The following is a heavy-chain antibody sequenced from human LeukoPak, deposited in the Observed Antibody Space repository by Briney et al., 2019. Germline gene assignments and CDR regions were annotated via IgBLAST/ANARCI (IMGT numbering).Heavy chain of an antibody. V-gene: IGHV4-59*01. CDR2: IYYSGST. CDR1: GGSISSYY. CDR3: ARGVLGGSIVGATRVFDY. J-gene: IGHJ4*02. D-gene: IGHD1-26*01. Sequence: SETLSLTCTVSGGSISSYYWSWIRQPPGKGLEWIGYIYYSGSTNYNPSLKSRVTISVDTSKNQFSLKLSSVTAADTAVYYCARGVLGGSIVGATRVFDYWGQGTLVTVSS.